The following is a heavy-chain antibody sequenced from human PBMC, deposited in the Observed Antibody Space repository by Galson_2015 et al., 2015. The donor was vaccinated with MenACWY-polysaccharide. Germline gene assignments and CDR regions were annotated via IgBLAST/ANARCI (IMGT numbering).Heavy chain of an antibody. V-gene: IGHV3-33*01. Sequence: SLRLSCAASGLRFSGSGMHWVRQAPGKGLEWVAVIQYDGTNKEYADSVKGRFSISRDNSKNTLYLEMNSLRAEDTALYYCAREDSRIVFHAFDVWGQGTMVTVSS. D-gene: IGHD2-21*01. CDR1: GLRFSGSG. J-gene: IGHJ3*01. CDR3: AREDSRIVFHAFDV. CDR2: IQYDGTNK.